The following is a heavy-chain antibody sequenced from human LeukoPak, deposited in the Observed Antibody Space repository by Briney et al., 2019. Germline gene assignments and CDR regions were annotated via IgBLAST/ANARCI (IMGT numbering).Heavy chain of an antibody. CDR2: ISSNGGST. CDR1: GFTFSSYA. J-gene: IGHJ3*02. V-gene: IGHV3-64*01. CDR3: AREGSGSSAPGAFDI. Sequence: GGSLRLSCAASGFTFSSYAMHWVRQAPGKGLEYVSAISSNGGSTYYANSVKGRFTISRDNSKNTLYLQMGSLRAEDMAVYYCAREGSGSSAPGAFDIWGQGTMVTVSS. D-gene: IGHD1-26*01.